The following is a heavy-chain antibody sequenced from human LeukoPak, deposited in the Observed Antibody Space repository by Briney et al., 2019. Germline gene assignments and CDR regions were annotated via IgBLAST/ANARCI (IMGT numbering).Heavy chain of an antibody. J-gene: IGHJ4*02. CDR3: ARFMTTVNSLHY. D-gene: IGHD4-17*01. V-gene: IGHV4-30-4*01. CDR1: GGSISSGDYY. CDR2: IHYRENT. Sequence: PSETLSLTCTVSGGSISSGDYYWSWIRQPPGKGLEWVGYIHYRENTYYNPSLESRVTISGDTSKNQFSLKLNSVTAADTAVYYCARFMTTVNSLHYWGQGTLVTVSS.